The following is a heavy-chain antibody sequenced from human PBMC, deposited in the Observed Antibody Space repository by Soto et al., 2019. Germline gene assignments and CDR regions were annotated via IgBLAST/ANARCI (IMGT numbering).Heavy chain of an antibody. CDR2: IYYSGST. CDR1: GGSISSSSYY. D-gene: IGHD3-9*01. Sequence: SVTLPLTCTVSGGSISSSSYYWGWIRQPPGKGLEWIGSIYYSGSTYYNPSLKSRVTISVDTSKNQFSLKLSSVTAADTAVYYCASVTRYYDILTGYTDYYYYYMDVWGKGTTVTVSS. V-gene: IGHV4-39*01. J-gene: IGHJ6*03. CDR3: ASVTRYYDILTGYTDYYYYYMDV.